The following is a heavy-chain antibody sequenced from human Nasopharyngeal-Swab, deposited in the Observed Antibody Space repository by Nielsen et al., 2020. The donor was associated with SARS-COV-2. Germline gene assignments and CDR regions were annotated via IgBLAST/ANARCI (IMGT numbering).Heavy chain of an antibody. D-gene: IGHD1-1*01. CDR2: INWNSGSI. Sequence: SLKISCAASGFSFDDYAMHWVRQAPGKGLEWVSSINWNSGSITYADSVKGRFTISRDNAKNSLYLQMNTLRAEDTALYYCIKGSGKSAWTPFDFWGQGTLVTVSS. V-gene: IGHV3-9*01. CDR1: GFSFDDYA. CDR3: IKGSGKSAWTPFDF. J-gene: IGHJ4*02.